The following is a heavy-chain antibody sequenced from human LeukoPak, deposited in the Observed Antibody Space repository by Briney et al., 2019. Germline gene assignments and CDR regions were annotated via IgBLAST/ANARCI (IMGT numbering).Heavy chain of an antibody. CDR1: GGTFSSYA. D-gene: IGHD3-22*01. CDR2: IIPILGIA. J-gene: IGHJ4*02. V-gene: IGHV1-69*04. Sequence: GASVTVSCKASGGTFSSYAISWVRQAPGQGLEWMGRIIPILGIANYAQKFQGRVTITADKSTSTAYMELSSLRSGDTAVYYCAFHPPYYYDSSGYGSYWGQGTLVTVSS. CDR3: AFHPPYYYDSSGYGSY.